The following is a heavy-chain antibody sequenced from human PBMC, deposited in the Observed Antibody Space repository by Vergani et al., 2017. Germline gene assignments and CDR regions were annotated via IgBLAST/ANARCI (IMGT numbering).Heavy chain of an antibody. J-gene: IGHJ6*03. CDR1: GYSFTSYW. CDR2: IYPGDSDT. Sequence: EVQLVQSGAEVKKPGESLKISCKGSGYSFTSYWIGWVRQMPGKGLEWMGIIYPGDSDTRYSPSFQGQVTISADKSISTAYLQWSSLKASDTAMYDCARIAAAGLPTETTEPNYYYYYMDVWGKGTTVTVSS. D-gene: IGHD6-13*01. CDR3: ARIAAAGLPTETTEPNYYYYYMDV. V-gene: IGHV5-51*03.